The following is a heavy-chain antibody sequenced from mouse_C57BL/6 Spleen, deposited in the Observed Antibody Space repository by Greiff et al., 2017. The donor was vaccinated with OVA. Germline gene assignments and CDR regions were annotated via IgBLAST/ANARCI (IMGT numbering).Heavy chain of an antibody. J-gene: IGHJ4*01. CDR3: ARWRYYGSTYAMDY. D-gene: IGHD1-1*01. CDR2: INPYNGGT. Sequence: EVQLQQSGPVLVKPGASVKMSCKASGYTFTDYYMNWVKQSHGKSLEWIGVINPYNGGTSYNQKFKGKATLTVDKSSSTAYMELNSLTSEDSAVYYCARWRYYGSTYAMDYWGQGTSVTVSS. V-gene: IGHV1-19*01. CDR1: GYTFTDYY.